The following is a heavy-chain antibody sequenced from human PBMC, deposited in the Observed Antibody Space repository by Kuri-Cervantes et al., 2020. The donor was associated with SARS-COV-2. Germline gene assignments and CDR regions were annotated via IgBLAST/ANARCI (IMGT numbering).Heavy chain of an antibody. CDR1: GFTFSSYA. D-gene: IGHD2-15*01. V-gene: IGHV3-30*01. CDR3: ARENLAVVEGMDV. CDR2: ISYDGSNK. Sequence: GESLKISCVASGFTFSSYAMHWVRQAPGEGLEWVAVISYDGSNKYYADSVKGRFTISRDNSKNTLYLQMNSLRSDDTAVYYCARENLAVVEGMDVWGQGTTVTVSS. J-gene: IGHJ6*02.